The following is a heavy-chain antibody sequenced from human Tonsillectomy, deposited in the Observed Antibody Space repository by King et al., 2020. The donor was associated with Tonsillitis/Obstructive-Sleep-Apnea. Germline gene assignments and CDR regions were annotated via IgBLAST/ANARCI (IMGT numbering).Heavy chain of an antibody. CDR1: GGPISSSSYY. CDR2: IYYSGST. D-gene: IGHD3-22*01. J-gene: IGHJ4*02. CDR3: ARRDAVVVITFDY. V-gene: IGHV4-39*01. Sequence: QLQESGPGLVKPSETLSLTCTVPGGPISSSSYYWGWIRQPPGEGLEWIGSIYYSGSTYYNPSLKSRVTISVDTSKNQFSLKLSSVTAADTAVYYCARRDAVVVITFDYWGQGTLVTVSS.